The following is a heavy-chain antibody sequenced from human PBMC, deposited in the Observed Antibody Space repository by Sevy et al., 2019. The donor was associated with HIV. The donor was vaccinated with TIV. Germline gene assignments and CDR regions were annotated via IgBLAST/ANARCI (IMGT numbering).Heavy chain of an antibody. CDR2: ISSRGDGT. J-gene: IGHJ4*02. CDR3: AKDLYSSVWPWAFDY. Sequence: VGSLRLSCVASGFTFSDYAMSWARQAPGKGLEWVAGISSRGDGTYYADSVKGRFTISRDNLKNTLYLQMNSLRAEDTATYCCAKDLYSSVWPWAFDYWGQGTPVTVSS. D-gene: IGHD4-4*01. CDR1: GFTFSDYA. V-gene: IGHV3-23*01.